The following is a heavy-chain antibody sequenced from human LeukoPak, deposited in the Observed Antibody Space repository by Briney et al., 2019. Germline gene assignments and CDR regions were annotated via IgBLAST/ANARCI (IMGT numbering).Heavy chain of an antibody. CDR2: FDPEDGET. D-gene: IGHD1-26*01. V-gene: IGHV1-24*01. Sequence: GSVKVSCKVSGYTLTELSMHWVRQAPGKGLEWMGGFDPEDGETIYAQKFQGRVTMTEDTSTDTAYMELSSLRSEDTVVYYCATDRAWGSNFDYWGQGTLVTVSS. J-gene: IGHJ4*02. CDR3: ATDRAWGSNFDY. CDR1: GYTLTELS.